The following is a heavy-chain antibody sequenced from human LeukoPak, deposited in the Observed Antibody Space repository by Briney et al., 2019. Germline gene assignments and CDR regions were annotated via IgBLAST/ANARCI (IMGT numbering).Heavy chain of an antibody. V-gene: IGHV3-30*17. CDR3: TRDAYNFNDFDY. CDR2: VSSHGNDG. Sequence: PGGSLRLSCAVSEFTFSNDAMHWVRQPPGKGLEWVAVVSSHGNDGYYADSVRGRFTISRDNSKNTLYLQIDSLRLEDTAIYYCTRDAYNFNDFDYWGQGTLVTVSS. J-gene: IGHJ4*02. CDR1: EFTFSNDA. D-gene: IGHD5-24*01.